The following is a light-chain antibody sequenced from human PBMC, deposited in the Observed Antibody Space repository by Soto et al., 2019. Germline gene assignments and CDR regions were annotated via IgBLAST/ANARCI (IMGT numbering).Light chain of an antibody. CDR2: LNSDGSH. J-gene: IGLJ2*01. V-gene: IGLV4-69*01. Sequence: QPVLTQSPSASASLGASVKLTCTLSSGHSSYAIAWYQQQPEKGPRYLMKLNSDGSHSKGDGIPDRFSGSSSGAERYLTISSLQSEDEADYYCQTWDTGIRVVFGGGTKLTVL. CDR3: QTWDTGIRVV. CDR1: SGHSSYA.